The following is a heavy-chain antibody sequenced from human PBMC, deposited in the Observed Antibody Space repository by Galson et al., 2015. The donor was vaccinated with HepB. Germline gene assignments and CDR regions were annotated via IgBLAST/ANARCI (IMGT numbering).Heavy chain of an antibody. CDR3: ARKHAGEVDATPEY. CDR2: IGNITYDETT. CDR1: GSTFSNAW. D-gene: IGHD2-8*01. J-gene: IGHJ4*02. Sequence: SLRLSCAGSGSTFSNAWMSWVRQAPGEGLEWLGRIGNITYDETTDYAAPVRGRFSISRDDFRKTVYLQMNSLKTEDTAVYYCARKHAGEVDATPEYWGQGTLVAVSS. V-gene: IGHV3-15*04.